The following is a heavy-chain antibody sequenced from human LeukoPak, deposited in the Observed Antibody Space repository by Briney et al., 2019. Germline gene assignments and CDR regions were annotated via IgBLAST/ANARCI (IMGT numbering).Heavy chain of an antibody. CDR1: GYTFTGYY. J-gene: IGHJ3*02. V-gene: IGHV1-2*02. Sequence: ASVKVSCKASGYTFTGYYMHWVRQAPGQGLEWMGWINPNSGGTNYAQKFQGRVTMTRDTSISTAYMELSRLRSDDTAVYYCARVVRGYSYGYVDIWGQGTMVTVSS. CDR3: ARVVRGYSYGYVDI. CDR2: INPNSGGT. D-gene: IGHD5-18*01.